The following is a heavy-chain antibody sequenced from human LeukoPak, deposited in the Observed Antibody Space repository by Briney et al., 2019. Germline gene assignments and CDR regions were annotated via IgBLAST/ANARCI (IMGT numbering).Heavy chain of an antibody. Sequence: PGGSLRLSCAASGFTFTTFTMNWVRQAPGKGLEWVSAINRGGGGTYYADFVKGRFTISRDNSENTLYLQMNSLRAEDTATYYCAKGTERYREVSSFDYWGQGTQVTVSS. V-gene: IGHV3-23*01. CDR1: GFTFTTFT. J-gene: IGHJ4*02. CDR3: AKGTERYREVSSFDY. D-gene: IGHD3-10*01. CDR2: INRGGGGT.